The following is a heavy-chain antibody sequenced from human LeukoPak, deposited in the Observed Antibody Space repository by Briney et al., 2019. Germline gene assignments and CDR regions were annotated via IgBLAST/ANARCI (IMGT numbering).Heavy chain of an antibody. J-gene: IGHJ4*02. CDR3: TRHAGRWLAPDH. CDR2: IYPTDANS. Sequence: GESLKISCKGSGYTFTKYGIGWVRQMPGKGLEWMGIIYPTDANSRYSPSFQGQVTISVDKSMSTAYLQWSSLKASDTAMYYCTRHAGRWLAPDHWGQGTLVIVSS. D-gene: IGHD6-19*01. CDR1: GYTFTKYG. V-gene: IGHV5-51*01.